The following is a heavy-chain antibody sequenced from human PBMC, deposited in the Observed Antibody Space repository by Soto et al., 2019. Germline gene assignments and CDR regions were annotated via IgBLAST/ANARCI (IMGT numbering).Heavy chain of an antibody. CDR2: ISYDGGDK. CDR3: AKDGDVAAAGYYFDY. D-gene: IGHD6-13*01. Sequence: QVQLVESGGGVVQPGRSLRLSCAASGFTFSRYGMHWVRQAPGKGLGWLAVISYDGGDKYYTDSVKGRFTISRDNSKNTLYLQMNSLRAEDTAVYYCAKDGDVAAAGYYFDYWGQGTLVTVSS. J-gene: IGHJ4*02. V-gene: IGHV3-30*18. CDR1: GFTFSRYG.